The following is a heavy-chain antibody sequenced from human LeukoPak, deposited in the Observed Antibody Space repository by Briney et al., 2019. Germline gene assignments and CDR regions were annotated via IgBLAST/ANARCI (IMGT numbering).Heavy chain of an antibody. V-gene: IGHV3-23*01. CDR1: GFTFSSYA. Sequence: GGSLRLSCAASGFTFSSYAMSWVRQAPGKGLEWVSAISGSGGSTYYADSVKGRFTISRDNSKNTLYLQMNSLRAEDTAVYYCARWTLQYYYDSSGYALDCWGQGTLVTVSS. D-gene: IGHD3-22*01. CDR2: ISGSGGST. CDR3: ARWTLQYYYDSSGYALDC. J-gene: IGHJ4*02.